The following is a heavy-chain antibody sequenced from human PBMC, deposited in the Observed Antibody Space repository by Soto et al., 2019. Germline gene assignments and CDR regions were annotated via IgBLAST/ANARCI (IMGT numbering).Heavy chain of an antibody. CDR1: GGSISSSSYY. V-gene: IGHV4-39*01. Sequence: SETLSLTCTVSGGSISSSSYYWGWIRQPPGKGLEWIGSIYYSGSTYYNPSLKSRVTISVDTSKNQFSPKLSSVTAADTAVYYCARRASVAGDPYYFDYWGQGTLVTVSS. D-gene: IGHD1-26*01. CDR3: ARRASVAGDPYYFDY. J-gene: IGHJ4*02. CDR2: IYYSGST.